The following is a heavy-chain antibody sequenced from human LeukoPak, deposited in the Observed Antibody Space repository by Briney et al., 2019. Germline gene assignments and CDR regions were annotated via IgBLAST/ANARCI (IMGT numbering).Heavy chain of an antibody. CDR3: VKNIVVVVAAPVGAFDI. V-gene: IGHV3-64D*09. J-gene: IGHJ3*02. CDR1: GFTFSSYA. D-gene: IGHD2-15*01. CDR2: ISSNGGST. Sequence: GGSLRLSCSASGFTFSSYAMHWVRQAPGKGLEYVSAISSNGGSTYYADSVKGGFTISRDNSKNTLYLQMSSLRAEDTAVYYCVKNIVVVVAAPVGAFDIWGQGTMVTVSS.